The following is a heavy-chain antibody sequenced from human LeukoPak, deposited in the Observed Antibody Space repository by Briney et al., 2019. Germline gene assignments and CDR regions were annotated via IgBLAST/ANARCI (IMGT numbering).Heavy chain of an antibody. CDR2: IYSGGST. V-gene: IGHV3-53*01. CDR3: ARLGSIAAAGTPDY. D-gene: IGHD6-13*01. Sequence: GGSLRLSCAASGITVSSNYMSWVRQAPGKGLEWVSVIYSGGSTYYADSVKGRFTISRDNAKNSLYLQMNGLRGEDTAVYYCARLGSIAAAGTPDYWGQGTLVTVSS. CDR1: GITVSSNY. J-gene: IGHJ4*02.